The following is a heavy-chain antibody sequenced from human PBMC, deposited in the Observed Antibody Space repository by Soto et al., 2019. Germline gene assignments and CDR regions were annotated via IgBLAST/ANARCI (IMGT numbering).Heavy chain of an antibody. D-gene: IGHD3-10*01. J-gene: IGHJ6*02. CDR2: LSYDGTYK. CDR1: GFTFSIFG. CDR3: EKDQGEYGSGYFYGMDV. V-gene: IGHV3-30*18. Sequence: GGSLRLSCDASGFTFSIFGMHWVRQAPGKGLEWVAVLSYDGTYKYYADSVKGRFTISRDNSKNMLFLQMNSLRPDDTAVYYCEKDQGEYGSGYFYGMDVWGQGTAVTVSS.